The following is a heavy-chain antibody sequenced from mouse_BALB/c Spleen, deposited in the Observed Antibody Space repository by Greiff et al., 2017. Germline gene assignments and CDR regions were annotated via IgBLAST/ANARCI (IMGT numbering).Heavy chain of an antibody. J-gene: IGHJ4*01. V-gene: IGHV6-6*02. D-gene: IGHD1-1*01. CDR3: TRRPLPLYAMDY. CDR1: GFTFSNYW. Sequence: EVKVEESGGGLVQPGGSMKLSCVASGFTFSNYWMNWVRQSPEKGLEWVAEIRLKSNNYATHYAESVKGRFTISRDDSKSSVYLQMNNLRAEDTGIYYCTRRPLPLYAMDYWGQGTSVTVSS. CDR2: IRLKSNNYAT.